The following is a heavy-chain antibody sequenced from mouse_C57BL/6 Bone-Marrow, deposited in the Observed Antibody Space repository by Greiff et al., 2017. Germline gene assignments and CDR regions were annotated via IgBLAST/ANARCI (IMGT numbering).Heavy chain of an antibody. D-gene: IGHD4-1*01. Sequence: VQLKQSVAELVRPGASVKLSCPASGFNIKNTYMPWVKQRPEQGLEWIGRIDPANGNTKYAPKFQGTATITADTSSNTAYLQLSRLTSEDTAIYYCARCGWEFAYWGQGTLVTVAA. CDR3: ARCGWEFAY. V-gene: IGHV14-3*01. CDR1: GFNIKNTY. CDR2: IDPANGNT. J-gene: IGHJ3*01.